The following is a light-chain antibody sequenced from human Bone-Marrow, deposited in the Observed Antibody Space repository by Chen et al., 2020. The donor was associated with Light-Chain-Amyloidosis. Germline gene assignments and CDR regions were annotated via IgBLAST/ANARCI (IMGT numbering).Light chain of an antibody. V-gene: IGKV1-5*03. CDR3: QQYESYSFT. Sequence: DIQMTQSPSTLSASIGDRVTITCRASQSISSWLAWYQQKPGTAPKLLISKASSLESGVPSRFSGSGSGTEFTLTISSLQPDDFATYYCQQYESYSFTFGPGTKVDI. J-gene: IGKJ3*01. CDR1: QSISSW. CDR2: KAS.